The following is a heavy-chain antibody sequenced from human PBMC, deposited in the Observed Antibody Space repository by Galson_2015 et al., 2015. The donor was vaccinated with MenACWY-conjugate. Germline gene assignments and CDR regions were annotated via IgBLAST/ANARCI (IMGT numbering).Heavy chain of an antibody. CDR1: GFTFSTYA. J-gene: IGHJ4*01. CDR3: AKADKQTCYGATCYYFDS. V-gene: IGHV3-23*01. Sequence: SLRLSCAASGFTFSTYAISWVRRAPGKGLGWVSTISGVIGTTYQADSVKGRFTISRDDSKNTLYLQMNNLRAEDTALYICAKADKQTCYGATCYYFDSWG. CDR2: ISGVIGTT. D-gene: IGHD4/OR15-4a*01.